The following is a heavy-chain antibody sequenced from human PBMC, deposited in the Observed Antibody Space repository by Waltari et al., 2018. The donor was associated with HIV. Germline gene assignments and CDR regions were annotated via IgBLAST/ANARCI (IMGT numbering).Heavy chain of an antibody. CDR2: ISWNSGSI. CDR1: GFTFDAYA. CDR3: AKDRGPFIAVAGT. D-gene: IGHD6-19*01. J-gene: IGHJ5*02. V-gene: IGHV3-9*01. Sequence: EVQLVESGGGLVQPGRSLRASCAASGFTFDAYAMHWVRQPPGKGLEWVSGISWNSGSIDYADSVKGRFTISRDNTKNSLYLQMNSVRAEDTALYYCAKDRGPFIAVAGTWGQGTLVTVSS.